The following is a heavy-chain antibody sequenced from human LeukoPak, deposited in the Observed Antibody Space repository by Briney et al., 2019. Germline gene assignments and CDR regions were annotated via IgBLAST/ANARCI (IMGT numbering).Heavy chain of an antibody. D-gene: IGHD3-9*01. CDR3: AKGVEYYDILTGYWDYFDY. Sequence: PGGSLRLSCAASGFTFSSYAMSWVRQAPGKGLEWVSAISGSGGSTYYADSVKGRFTISRDNSKNTLYLQMNSLRAEDTAVYYCAKGVEYYDILTGYWDYFDYWGQGTLVTVSS. CDR1: GFTFSSYA. J-gene: IGHJ4*02. V-gene: IGHV3-23*01. CDR2: ISGSGGST.